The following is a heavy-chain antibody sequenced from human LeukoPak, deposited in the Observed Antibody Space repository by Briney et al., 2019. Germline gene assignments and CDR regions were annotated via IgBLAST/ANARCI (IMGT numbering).Heavy chain of an antibody. Sequence: SVKFSCKASGRTFSSYAISWVRQAPGQGLEWMGRIIPIFGIANYAQKFQGRVTITADKSTSTAYMELSSLRSEETAVYYCAREEFGYSSSWGDYWGQGTLVTVSS. CDR2: IIPIFGIA. CDR1: GRTFSSYA. D-gene: IGHD6-13*01. J-gene: IGHJ4*02. V-gene: IGHV1-69*04. CDR3: AREEFGYSSSWGDY.